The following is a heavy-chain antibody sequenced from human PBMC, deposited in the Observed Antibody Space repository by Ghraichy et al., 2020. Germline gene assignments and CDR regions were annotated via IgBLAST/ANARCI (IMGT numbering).Heavy chain of an antibody. CDR1: GFSFSSYS. CDR2: ITSSSRTI. J-gene: IGHJ6*02. CDR3: ARGSRVVRFYYYDGMDV. V-gene: IGHV3-48*02. Sequence: GGSLRLSCVGSGFSFSSYSMNWVRQSPGKGLEWVSYITSSSRTIYYADSVKGRFTISRDNAQNSVYLQMNSLRDEDTAVYYCARGSRVVRFYYYDGMDVWGQGTTVTVSS. D-gene: IGHD4-23*01.